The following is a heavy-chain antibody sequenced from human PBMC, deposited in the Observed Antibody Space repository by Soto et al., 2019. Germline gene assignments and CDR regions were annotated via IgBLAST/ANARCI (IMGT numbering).Heavy chain of an antibody. CDR1: GGTFSSYA. D-gene: IGHD3-22*01. J-gene: IGHJ4*02. CDR2: IIPIFGTA. Sequence: SVKVSCKASGGTFSSYAISWVRQAPGQGLEWVGGIIPIFGTANYAQKFQGRVTITADESTSTAYMELSSLRSEDTAVYYCARLKDYYDSSGYYSVLDYWGQGTLVSVSS. V-gene: IGHV1-69*13. CDR3: ARLKDYYDSSGYYSVLDY.